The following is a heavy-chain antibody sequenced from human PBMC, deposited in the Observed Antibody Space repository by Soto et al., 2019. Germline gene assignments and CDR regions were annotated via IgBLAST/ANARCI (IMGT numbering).Heavy chain of an antibody. CDR1: GYSFTSYW. J-gene: IGHJ3*02. D-gene: IGHD3-3*01. CDR2: IYPGDSDT. CDR3: SRTRDSDFWSGYYKGNDGFDI. Sequence: PGESLKISCKGSGYSFTSYWIGWVRQMPGKGQEWMGIIYPGDSDTRYSPSFQGQVTISADKSISTAYLQWNSLKASDTAMYYCSRTRDSDFWSGYYKGNDGFDIWGQGTMVTVSS. V-gene: IGHV5-51*01.